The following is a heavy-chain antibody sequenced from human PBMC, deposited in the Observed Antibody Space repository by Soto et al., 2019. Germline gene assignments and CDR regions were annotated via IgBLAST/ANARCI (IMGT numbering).Heavy chain of an antibody. Sequence: PGGSLRLSCAASGFTFSSYGMHWVRQAPGKGLEWVAVIWYDGSNKYYADSVKGRFTISRDNSKNTLYLQMNSLRAEDTAVYYCARDRVPAAAGDAWWFDPWGQGTLVTVSS. CDR3: ARDRVPAAAGDAWWFDP. J-gene: IGHJ5*02. CDR1: GFTFSSYG. V-gene: IGHV3-33*01. CDR2: IWYDGSNK. D-gene: IGHD6-13*01.